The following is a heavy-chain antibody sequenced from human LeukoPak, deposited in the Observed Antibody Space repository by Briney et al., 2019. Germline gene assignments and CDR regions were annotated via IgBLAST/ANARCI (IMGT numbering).Heavy chain of an antibody. CDR3: ARVYYSSSCDYWYFDL. D-gene: IGHD6-13*01. CDR1: GDSISSGDYY. Sequence: PSETLSLTCTVSGDSISSGDYYWSWIRQPAGKGLEWIGRISSSGSTNYNPSLKSRVTISVDTSKNQFSLRLSSVTAADTAVYYCARVYYSSSCDYWYFDLWGRGTLVTVSS. V-gene: IGHV4-61*02. J-gene: IGHJ2*01. CDR2: ISSSGST.